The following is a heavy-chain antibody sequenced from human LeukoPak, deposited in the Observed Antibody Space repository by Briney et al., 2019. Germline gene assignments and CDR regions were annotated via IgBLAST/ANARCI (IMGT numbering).Heavy chain of an antibody. Sequence: GGSLRLSCEATGFSFSSYAMSWVRQAPGEGLEWVSASSGSGDSADYADAVKGRFTISRDNSKSTLYLQMTSLRVDDTAVYYCAKRATAGGFDSWGQGTLVTVSS. D-gene: IGHD6-13*01. V-gene: IGHV3-23*01. CDR1: GFSFSSYA. CDR3: AKRATAGGFDS. J-gene: IGHJ4*02. CDR2: SSGSGDSA.